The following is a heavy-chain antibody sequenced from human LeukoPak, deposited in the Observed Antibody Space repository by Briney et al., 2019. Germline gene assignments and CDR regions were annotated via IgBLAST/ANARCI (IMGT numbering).Heavy chain of an antibody. Sequence: GGSLRLSCAASGFTVSSNYMSWVRQAPGKGLEWVSVIYSGGSTYYADSVKGRFTISRDNSKNTLYLQMNSLRAEDTAVYYCARGTGSYYPLFDYWGQGTLVTVSS. D-gene: IGHD1-26*01. V-gene: IGHV3-53*01. J-gene: IGHJ4*02. CDR2: IYSGGST. CDR3: ARGTGSYYPLFDY. CDR1: GFTVSSNY.